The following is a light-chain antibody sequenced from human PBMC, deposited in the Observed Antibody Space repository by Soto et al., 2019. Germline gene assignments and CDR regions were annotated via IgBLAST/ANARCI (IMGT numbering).Light chain of an antibody. V-gene: IGKV3-15*01. J-gene: IGKJ4*01. Sequence: PATLSXSPGXRATXXXXXSHNVKTRLAWYQQKPGQAPRLLIYDAFTRATGIPARFSGSASGTEFTLTIISLQSEDFAVYYCQQYDEWPLTFGGGTKVDIX. CDR3: QQYDEWPLT. CDR2: DAF. CDR1: HNVKTR.